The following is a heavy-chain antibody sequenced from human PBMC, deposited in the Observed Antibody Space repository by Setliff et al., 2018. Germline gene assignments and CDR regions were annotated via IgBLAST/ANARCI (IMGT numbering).Heavy chain of an antibody. CDR2: ISSNSLYM. CDR3: AKDRVNDGYWDFDS. V-gene: IGHV3-21*04. D-gene: IGHD1-1*01. J-gene: IGHJ4*02. CDR1: GFTFSSYS. Sequence: LRLSCAASGFTFSSYSMNWVRQAPGKGLEWVSSISSNSLYMYYADSVKGRFTISRDNSRNTFFLQMNNLRAEDTATYYCAKDRVNDGYWDFDSWGQGIVVTVSS.